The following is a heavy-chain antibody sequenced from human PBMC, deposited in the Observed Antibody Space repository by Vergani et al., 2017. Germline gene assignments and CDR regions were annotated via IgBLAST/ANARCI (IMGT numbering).Heavy chain of an antibody. D-gene: IGHD2-2*02. CDR3: AKSGYCSSTSCYTRYYYYMDV. J-gene: IGHJ6*03. V-gene: IGHV3-23*04. Sequence: EVQLVESGGGLVQPGGSLRLSCAASGFTFSSYAMSWVRQAPGKGLEWVSAIIGSGGSTYYADSVKGRFTISRDNSKNTLYLQMNSLRAEDTAVYYCAKSGYCSSTSCYTRYYYYMDVWGKGTTVTVSS. CDR2: IIGSGGST. CDR1: GFTFSSYA.